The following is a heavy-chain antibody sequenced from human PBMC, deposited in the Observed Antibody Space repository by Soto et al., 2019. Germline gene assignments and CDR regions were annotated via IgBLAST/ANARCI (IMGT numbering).Heavy chain of an antibody. Sequence: EGRLVESGGGLVKPGGSLSLSCAASGFSFSAYTMIWVRQAPGKGLQWVSSVSPGTTYQEYADSVKGRFTISREDTNSLAFLQMESLGPEDTDVYYCIRGGEDITSPYGMDVWGQGTTVTVSS. V-gene: IGHV3-21*01. J-gene: IGHJ6*02. CDR3: IRGGEDITSPYGMDV. D-gene: IGHD3-16*01. CDR1: GFSFSAYT. CDR2: VSPGTTYQ.